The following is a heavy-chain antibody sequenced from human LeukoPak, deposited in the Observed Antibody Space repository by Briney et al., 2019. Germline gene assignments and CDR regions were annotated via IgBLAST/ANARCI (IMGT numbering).Heavy chain of an antibody. Sequence: SETLSLTCTVSGGSISSYYWSWIRRPPGKGLEWIGYIYYSGSTNYNPSLKSRVTISVDTSKNQFSLKLSSVTAADTAVYYCARGYSYGYWVLFDYWGQGTLVTVSS. CDR1: GGSISSYY. CDR3: ARGYSYGYWVLFDY. CDR2: IYYSGST. J-gene: IGHJ4*02. V-gene: IGHV4-59*01. D-gene: IGHD5-18*01.